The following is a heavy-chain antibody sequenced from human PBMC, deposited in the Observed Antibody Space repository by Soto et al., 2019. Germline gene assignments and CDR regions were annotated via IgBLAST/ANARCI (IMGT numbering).Heavy chain of an antibody. Sequence: GAEVRKPGASVEVSCKASGYTFTSYGVSWVRQAPGQGLEWMGWISTYNGNTNYAQKFQGRVTMRTHTSTSIVYMELRSLRSDDTAVYYCARDHHYAGSSYGMDVWGQGTTVTVSS. D-gene: IGHD1-26*01. J-gene: IGHJ6*02. CDR2: ISTYNGNT. CDR3: ARDHHYAGSSYGMDV. CDR1: GYTFTSYG. V-gene: IGHV1-18*04.